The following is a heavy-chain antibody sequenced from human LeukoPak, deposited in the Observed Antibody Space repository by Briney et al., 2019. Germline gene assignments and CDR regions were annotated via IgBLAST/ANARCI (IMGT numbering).Heavy chain of an antibody. D-gene: IGHD4-17*01. Sequence: PGGSLRLSCAASGFTFSSYSMNWVRQAPGKGLEWVSSISSSSSYIYYADSVKGQFTISRDNAKNSLYLQMNSLRAEDTAVYYCARDLRPNYGDLFDYWGQGTLVTVSS. V-gene: IGHV3-21*01. CDR1: GFTFSSYS. J-gene: IGHJ4*02. CDR2: ISSSSSYI. CDR3: ARDLRPNYGDLFDY.